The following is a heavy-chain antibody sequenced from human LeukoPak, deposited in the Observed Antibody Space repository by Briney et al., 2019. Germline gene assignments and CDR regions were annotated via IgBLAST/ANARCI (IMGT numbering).Heavy chain of an antibody. D-gene: IGHD5-12*01. V-gene: IGHV4-38-2*01. J-gene: IGHJ3*02. CDR3: ARTVDTVATTDAFDI. CDR2: IYHSGST. CDR1: GYSISSSYY. Sequence: SETLSLTCAVSGYSISSSYYWGWIRQPPGKGLEWIGTIYHSGSTYYNPSLKSRVTISIDTSKNQFSLKLSSVTAADTAVYYCARTVDTVATTDAFDIWGQGTMVTVSS.